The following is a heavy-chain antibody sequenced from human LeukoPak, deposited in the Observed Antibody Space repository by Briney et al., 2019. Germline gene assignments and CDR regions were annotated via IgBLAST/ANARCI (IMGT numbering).Heavy chain of an antibody. CDR2: IIPFGVT. V-gene: IGHV4-61*02. CDR3: ATGAGVFDH. CDR1: GGSISSGSYY. J-gene: IGHJ4*02. Sequence: SQTLSLTCTVSGGSISSGSYYWSWIRQPAGKGLEWIGRIIPFGVTYFNPSLKSRVTMSLDTSKNQLSLNLASVTAADTAIYYCATGAGVFDHWGQGTLVTVSS. D-gene: IGHD1-14*01.